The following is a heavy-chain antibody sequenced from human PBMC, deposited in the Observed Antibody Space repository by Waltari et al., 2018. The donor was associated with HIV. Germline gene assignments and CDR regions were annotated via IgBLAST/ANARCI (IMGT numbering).Heavy chain of an antibody. CDR2: MNPNSGNT. CDR3: ARGFEYEWEPLNWFDP. CDR1: GYTFTSYD. V-gene: IGHV1-8*01. Sequence: QVQLVQSGAEVKKPGASVKVSCKASGYTFTSYDINWVRQATGQGLEWMGWMNPNSGNTGYAQKFQGRVTMTRNTSISTAYMELSSLRSEDTAVYYCARGFEYEWEPLNWFDPWGQGTLVTVSS. D-gene: IGHD1-26*01. J-gene: IGHJ5*02.